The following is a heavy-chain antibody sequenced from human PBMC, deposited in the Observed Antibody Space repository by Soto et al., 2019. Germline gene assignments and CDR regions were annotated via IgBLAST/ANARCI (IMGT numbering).Heavy chain of an antibody. J-gene: IGHJ5*02. CDR3: AGDPDSHYNDSHASSYP. V-gene: IGHV1-69*04. Sequence: SVKVSCKASGGTFSTYTITWVRQAPGQGLEWMGRIIPIIGIINYAQKFQGRVTISADKFTGTAYMELTGLRSDDTAVYYCAGDPDSHYNDSHASSYPWGQGTLVTFSS. D-gene: IGHD4-4*01. CDR1: GGTFSTYT. CDR2: IIPIIGII.